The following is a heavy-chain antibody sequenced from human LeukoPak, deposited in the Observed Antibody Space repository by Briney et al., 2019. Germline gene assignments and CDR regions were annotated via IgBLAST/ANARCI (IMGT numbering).Heavy chain of an antibody. J-gene: IGHJ4*02. V-gene: IGHV3-48*01. CDR1: GFTFSTYS. CDR2: IGSSTGTI. CDR3: ARLVGAIHTRIDY. D-gene: IGHD1-26*01. Sequence: GGSLRLSCAASGFTFSTYSMNWVRQAPGKGLEWVSYIGSSTGTIYYADSVKGRFTISRDNAQNSLFQQMNSLRAEDTAVYYCARLVGAIHTRIDYWGQGTLVTVSS.